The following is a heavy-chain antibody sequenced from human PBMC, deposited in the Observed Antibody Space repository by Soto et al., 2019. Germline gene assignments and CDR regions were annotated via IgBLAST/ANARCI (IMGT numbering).Heavy chain of an antibody. V-gene: IGHV3-48*03. CDR1: GFTFRSYE. CDR3: ARVHCSTTTCHVQAFDS. Sequence: PGGSVRLSCAASGFTFRSYEMNWVHQAPGKTLEWVSYISSGGDSSYYADSVKGRFTISRDNAKNSLYLQMNSLRVEDTAVYYCARVHCSTTTCHVQAFDSWGQGTLVTVSS. D-gene: IGHD2-2*01. CDR2: ISSGGDSS. J-gene: IGHJ4*02.